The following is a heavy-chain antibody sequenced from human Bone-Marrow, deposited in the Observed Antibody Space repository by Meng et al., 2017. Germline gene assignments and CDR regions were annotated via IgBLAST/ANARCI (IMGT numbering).Heavy chain of an antibody. CDR2: ISSSGSTI. CDR3: ARGGSGGSDKPEFDY. V-gene: IGHV3-48*03. D-gene: IGHD2-15*01. Sequence: GESLKISCAASGFTFSSYEMNWVRQAPGKGLEWVSYISSSGSTIYYADSVKGRFTISRDNAKNSLYLQMNSLRAEDTAVYYCARGGSGGSDKPEFDYWGQGTLVTVSS. J-gene: IGHJ4*02. CDR1: GFTFSSYE.